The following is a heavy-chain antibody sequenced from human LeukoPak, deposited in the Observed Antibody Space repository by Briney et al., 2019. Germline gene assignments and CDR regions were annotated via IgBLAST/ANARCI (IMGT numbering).Heavy chain of an antibody. Sequence: SETLSLTCTVSGGSISSYYWSWIRQPPGKGLEWIGYIYYSGSTNYNPSLKSRVTISVDTSKNQFSLRLTSVTAADTAVYYCARTPILTMVRGALDYWGQGTLVTVSS. CDR1: GGSISSYY. J-gene: IGHJ4*02. D-gene: IGHD3-10*01. V-gene: IGHV4-59*12. CDR3: ARTPILTMVRGALDY. CDR2: IYYSGST.